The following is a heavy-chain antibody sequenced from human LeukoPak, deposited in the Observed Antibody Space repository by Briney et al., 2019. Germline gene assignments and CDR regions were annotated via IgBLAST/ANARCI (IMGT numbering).Heavy chain of an antibody. CDR2: ISDNEGRT. J-gene: IGHJ4*02. CDR3: ARHDSFIPY. Sequence: GGSLRLFCAASGFNFNYYAMSWVRQAPGKGLEWVSGISDNEGRTYYTDSVKGRFTISRDRTKNTVYLQMHNLRADDTAVYFCARHDSFIPYWGQGTLVTVSS. D-gene: IGHD5-18*01. V-gene: IGHV3-23*01. CDR1: GFNFNYYA.